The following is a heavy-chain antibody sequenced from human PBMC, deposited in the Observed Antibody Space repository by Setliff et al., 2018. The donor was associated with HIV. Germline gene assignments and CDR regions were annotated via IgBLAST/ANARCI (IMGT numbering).Heavy chain of an antibody. V-gene: IGHV2-26*01. CDR2: IFSNDEK. CDR3: ARDIVVVRDYYYMDV. Sequence: SGPTLVNPTETLTLTCTVSGFSLSNARMGVSWIRQPPGKALEWLAHIFSNDEKSYSTSLRTRLTISKDTSKNQVVLTMTNMDPVDTATYYCARDIVVVRDYYYMDVWGKGTTVTVS. J-gene: IGHJ6*03. D-gene: IGHD2-15*01. CDR1: GFSLSNARMG.